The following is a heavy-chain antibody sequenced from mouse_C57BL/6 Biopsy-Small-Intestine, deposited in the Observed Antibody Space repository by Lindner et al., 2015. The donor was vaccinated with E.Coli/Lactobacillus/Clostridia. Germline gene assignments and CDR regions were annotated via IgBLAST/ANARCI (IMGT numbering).Heavy chain of an antibody. D-gene: IGHD1-1*01. J-gene: IGHJ4*01. V-gene: IGHV1-80*01. CDR3: ARGEGGSSSYYYAMDY. CDR2: IYPGDGDT. CDR1: GYAFSSYW. Sequence: VQLQESGAELVKPGASVKISCKASGYAFSSYWMNWVKQRPGKGLEWIGQIYPGDGDTNYNGKFKGKATLTADKSSSTAYMQLSSLTSEDSAVYFCARGEGGSSSYYYAMDYWGQGTSVTVSS.